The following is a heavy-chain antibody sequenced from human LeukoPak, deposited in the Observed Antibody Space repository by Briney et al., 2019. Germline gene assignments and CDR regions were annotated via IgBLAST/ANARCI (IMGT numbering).Heavy chain of an antibody. J-gene: IGHJ4*02. CDR2: INPNSGGT. CDR1: GYTFTGYY. CDR3: ARGSSSRYGRTRLPFDY. Sequence: ASVKVSCKASGYTFTGYYMHWVRQAPGQGLEWMGWINPNSGGTNYAQKFQGRVTMTRDTSISTAYMELSRLRSDDTAVYYCARGSSSRYGRTRLPFDYWGQGTLVTVSS. V-gene: IGHV1-2*02. D-gene: IGHD6-13*01.